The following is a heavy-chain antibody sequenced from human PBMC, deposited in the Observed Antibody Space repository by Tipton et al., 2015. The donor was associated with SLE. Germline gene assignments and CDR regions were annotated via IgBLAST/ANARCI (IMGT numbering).Heavy chain of an antibody. Sequence: TLSLTCTVSGGSISSSSYYWGWIRQPPGKGLEWIGSIYYSGSTYYNPSLKSRVTISVDTSKNQFSLKLSSVTAADTAVYYCATPGYSSSWYPFDYWGQGTLVTVSS. J-gene: IGHJ4*02. CDR2: IYYSGST. CDR3: ATPGYSSSWYPFDY. D-gene: IGHD6-13*01. CDR1: GGSISSSSYY. V-gene: IGHV4-39*01.